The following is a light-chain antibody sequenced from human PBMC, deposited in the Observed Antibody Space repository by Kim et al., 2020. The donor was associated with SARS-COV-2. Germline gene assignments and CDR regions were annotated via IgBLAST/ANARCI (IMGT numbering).Light chain of an antibody. CDR3: QQYKNWPPGYT. CDR1: QSVINN. Sequence: DIVMTQSPGTLSVSPGERATLSCRASQSVINNLAWYQQKPGQAPRLLIYGASTRAAGISARFSGSGTGTEFTLTISSLQSEDVAVYYCQQYKNWPPGYTFGQGTKLEIK. V-gene: IGKV3-15*01. CDR2: GAS. J-gene: IGKJ2*01.